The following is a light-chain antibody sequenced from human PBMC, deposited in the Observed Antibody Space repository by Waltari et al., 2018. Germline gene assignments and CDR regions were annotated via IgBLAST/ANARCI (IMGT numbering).Light chain of an antibody. Sequence: QSALTQPASVSGSPGQSITISCTGTSSDVGGYNYVSWYQQHPGQAPKLMIYEVSNRPSGVSNRFFGSQSGNTAFLTLSGLQAEEEAGYYCSSYTSSRPWVFCGGTKLTVL. CDR3: SSYTSSRPWV. V-gene: IGLV2-14*01. CDR2: EVS. CDR1: SSDVGGYNY. J-gene: IGLJ3*02.